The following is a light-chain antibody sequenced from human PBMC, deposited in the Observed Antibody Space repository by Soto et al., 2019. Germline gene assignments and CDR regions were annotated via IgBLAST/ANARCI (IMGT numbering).Light chain of an antibody. V-gene: IGLV2-14*01. CDR1: SNDVGSYNY. CDR2: ASS. Sequence: QSALTQPASVSGSPGQSITISCTGTSNDVGSYNYVSWYQHHPGKAPRLMIYASSNRPSGVSNRFSGSKSGNTASLTISGLQAEDEADYYCSSYTSSSTRVFGGGTKLTVL. J-gene: IGLJ3*02. CDR3: SSYTSSSTRV.